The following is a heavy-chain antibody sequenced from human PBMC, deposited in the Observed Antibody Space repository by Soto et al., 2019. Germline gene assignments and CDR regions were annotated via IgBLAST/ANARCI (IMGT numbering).Heavy chain of an antibody. CDR2: IIPIFGTA. Sequence: ASVKVSCKASGGTFSSYAISWVRQAPGQGLEWMGGIIPIFGTANYAQKFQGRVTITADESTSTAYMELSSLRSEDTAVYYCARRGYSYGYDYYYYYGMDVWGQGTTVTVSS. J-gene: IGHJ6*02. V-gene: IGHV1-69*13. CDR3: ARRGYSYGYDYYYYYGMDV. D-gene: IGHD5-18*01. CDR1: GGTFSSYA.